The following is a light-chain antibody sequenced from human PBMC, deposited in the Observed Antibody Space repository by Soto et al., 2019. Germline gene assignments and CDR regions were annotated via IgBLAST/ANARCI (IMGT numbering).Light chain of an antibody. J-gene: IGKJ5*01. CDR3: QQLNSFHIT. CDR1: QDIRSY. V-gene: IGKV1-9*01. Sequence: IHLAQTPSFIAASAGDTFTINRRASQDIRSYLAWYQQKAGRDPKLLIYAASTLQSEVPSRFSGSGSGTEFTLTISSLQPEDFATYYCQQLNSFHITLGQGTRLAIK. CDR2: AAS.